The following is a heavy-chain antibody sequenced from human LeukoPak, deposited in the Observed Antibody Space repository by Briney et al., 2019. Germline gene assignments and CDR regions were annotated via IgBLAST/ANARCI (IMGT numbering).Heavy chain of an antibody. D-gene: IGHD1-26*01. Sequence: SSQTLSLTCTVSGGSISSGGYYWSWIRQHPGKGLEWIGYIYYSGSTYYNPSLRSRVTMSVDTSKNQFSLKLSSVTAADTAVYYCARGFSYDYFDYWGQGTLVTVSS. J-gene: IGHJ4*02. V-gene: IGHV4-31*03. CDR2: IYYSGST. CDR3: ARGFSYDYFDY. CDR1: GGSISSGGYY.